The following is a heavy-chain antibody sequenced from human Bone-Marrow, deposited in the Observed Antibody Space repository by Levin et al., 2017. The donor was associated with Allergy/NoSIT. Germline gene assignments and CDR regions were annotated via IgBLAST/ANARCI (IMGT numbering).Heavy chain of an antibody. Sequence: TGESLKISCAASGFTFGSHYMYWVRQAPGKGLNWVATISHDGRDRYYADSVKGRFTIFRDNSKSTMSLQINNVKSDDTAIYFCARDSGWYLSGFDYWGQGTLVIVS. CDR1: GFTFGSHY. CDR3: ARDSGWYLSGFDY. V-gene: IGHV3-30*04. CDR2: ISHDGRDR. J-gene: IGHJ4*02. D-gene: IGHD6-13*01.